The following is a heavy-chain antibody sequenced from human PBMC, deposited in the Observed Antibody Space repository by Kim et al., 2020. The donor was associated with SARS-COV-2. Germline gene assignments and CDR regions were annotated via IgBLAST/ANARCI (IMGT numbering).Heavy chain of an antibody. J-gene: IGHJ6*02. Sequence: YNPPPNVRGTTSVDTSKNPYSLKLSSVTAADTAVYYCARAGRFGENGMDVWGQGTTVTVSS. V-gene: IGHV4-59*01. D-gene: IGHD3-10*01. CDR3: ARAGRFGENGMDV.